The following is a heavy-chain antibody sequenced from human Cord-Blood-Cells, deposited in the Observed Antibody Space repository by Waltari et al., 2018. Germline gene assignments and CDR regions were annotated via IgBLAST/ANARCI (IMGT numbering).Heavy chain of an antibody. CDR3: ARGGIAAAAHPDY. J-gene: IGHJ4*02. Sequence: QVQLVQSGAEVKKPGSSVKVSCKASGGTFSSYAISWVRQAPGQGLEWMGRTIPILGIANYARKLKGRVTITADKSTSTAYMELSSLRSEDTAVYYCARGGIAAAAHPDYWGQGTLVTVSS. CDR2: TIPILGIA. CDR1: GGTFSSYA. D-gene: IGHD6-13*01. V-gene: IGHV1-69*09.